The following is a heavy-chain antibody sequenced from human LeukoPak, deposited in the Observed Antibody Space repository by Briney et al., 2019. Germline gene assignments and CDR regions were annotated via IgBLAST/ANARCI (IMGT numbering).Heavy chain of an antibody. D-gene: IGHD1-14*01. CDR3: ARAFAKTGKYYFDY. Sequence: SVKVSCKASGGTFSSYAISWVRQAPGQGLEWMGRIIPIFGIANYAQKLQGRVTITADKSTSTAYMELSSLRSEDTAVYYCARAFAKTGKYYFDYWGQGTLVTVSS. CDR2: IIPIFGIA. CDR1: GGTFSSYA. J-gene: IGHJ4*02. V-gene: IGHV1-69*04.